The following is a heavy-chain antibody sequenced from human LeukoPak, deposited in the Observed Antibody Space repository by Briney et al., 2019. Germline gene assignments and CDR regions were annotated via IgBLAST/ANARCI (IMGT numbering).Heavy chain of an antibody. D-gene: IGHD1-26*01. CDR2: INHSGST. J-gene: IGHJ4*02. CDR3: ARGVNSGYFDY. CDR1: GGSINSDY. V-gene: IGHV4-34*01. Sequence: PSETLSLTCTVSGGSINSDYWTWIRQSPGKGLEWIGEINHSGSTNYNPSLKSRVTISVDTSKNQFSLKLTSVTAADTAMYYCARGVNSGYFDYCGQGTLVTVSS.